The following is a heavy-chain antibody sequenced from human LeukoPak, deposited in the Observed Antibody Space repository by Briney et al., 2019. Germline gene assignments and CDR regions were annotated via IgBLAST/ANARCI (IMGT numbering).Heavy chain of an antibody. CDR1: GGSISSYY. CDR3: ARHSNPDRLRIDY. CDR2: IYYSGST. V-gene: IGHV4-59*08. D-gene: IGHD4-17*01. Sequence: SESLSLTCTVSGGSISSYYWSWIRQPPGKGLEWIGYIYYSGSTNYNPSLKSRVTISVDTSKNQFSLKLSSVTAADTAVYYCARHSNPDRLRIDYWGQGTLVTVSS. J-gene: IGHJ4*02.